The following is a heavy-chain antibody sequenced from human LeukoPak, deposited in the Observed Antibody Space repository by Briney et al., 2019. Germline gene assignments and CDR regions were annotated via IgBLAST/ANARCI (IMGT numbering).Heavy chain of an antibody. CDR3: ATNTDNRDDYFDY. J-gene: IGHJ4*02. CDR1: GYTFTGYY. V-gene: IGHV1-46*01. D-gene: IGHD5-18*01. Sequence: GASVNVSCKASGYTFTGYYMHWVRQAPGQGLEWMGIINPSGGSTSYAQKFQGRVTMTRDTSTSTVYMELSSLRSEDTAVYYCATNTDNRDDYFDYWGQGTLVTVSS. CDR2: INPSGGST.